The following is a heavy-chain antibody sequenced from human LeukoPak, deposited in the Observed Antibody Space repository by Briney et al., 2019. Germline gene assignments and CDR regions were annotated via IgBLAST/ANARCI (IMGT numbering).Heavy chain of an antibody. CDR3: AKDQSPGAKNRGAFDI. J-gene: IGHJ3*02. D-gene: IGHD1-14*01. Sequence: PGGSLRLSCAASGFTFHDYAIHWVRQAPGKGLEWVSCISWNSGSIAYADSVKGRFTISRDNAKNSLYLQMNSLRAEDTALYYCAKDQSPGAKNRGAFDIWGQGTMVTVSS. CDR2: ISWNSGSI. V-gene: IGHV3-9*01. CDR1: GFTFHDYA.